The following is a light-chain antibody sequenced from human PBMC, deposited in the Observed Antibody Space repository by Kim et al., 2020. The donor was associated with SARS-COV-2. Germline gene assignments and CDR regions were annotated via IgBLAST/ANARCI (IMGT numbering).Light chain of an antibody. CDR1: KLGDKY. V-gene: IGLV3-1*01. J-gene: IGLJ2*01. CDR3: QAWDSSIVV. Sequence: SVSPGQTASITCSGDKLGDKYVCWYQQKPGQSPVMVIYEDSKRPSGIPERFSGSNSGNTATLTISGTQATDEADYYCQAWDSSIVVFGGGTQLTDL. CDR2: EDS.